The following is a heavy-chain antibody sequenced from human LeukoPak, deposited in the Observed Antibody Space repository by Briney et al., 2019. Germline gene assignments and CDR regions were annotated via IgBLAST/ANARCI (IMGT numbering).Heavy chain of an antibody. D-gene: IGHD2-15*01. J-gene: IGHJ5*02. Sequence: GGSLRLSCAASGFTFKLYWMHWVRQVPGKAPVWVSRINDDGSDTRYADSVKGRFTISRDNATNMVFLQMNSLRPEDTAIYYCIRGGPSTWSWGQGTLVTVSS. CDR3: IRGGPSTWS. CDR1: GFTFKLYW. V-gene: IGHV3-74*01. CDR2: INDDGSDT.